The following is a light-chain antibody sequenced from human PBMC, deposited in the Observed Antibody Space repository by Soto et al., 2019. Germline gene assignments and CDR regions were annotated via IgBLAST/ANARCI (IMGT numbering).Light chain of an antibody. CDR3: QQRSDWPWT. V-gene: IGKV3-15*01. CDR2: GAS. J-gene: IGKJ1*01. CDR1: QSVSSN. Sequence: EILMTQSPATLSVTPGERATLSCRASQSVSSNLAWYQQKPGQAPRLLIYGASTRATGIPARFSGGGSGTDFTLTISSLEPEDFAVYYCQQRSDWPWTFGQGTKVDI.